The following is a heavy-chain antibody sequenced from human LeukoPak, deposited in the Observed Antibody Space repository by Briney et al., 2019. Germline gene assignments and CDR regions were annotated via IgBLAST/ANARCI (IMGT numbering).Heavy chain of an antibody. CDR3: ARDRLGYCSSTSCYG. J-gene: IGHJ4*02. Sequence: GGSLRLSCAASGFTFSSYSMNWVRQAPGKGLEWVSSISSRSSYIYYADSVKGRFTISRDNAKNSLYLQMNSLRAEDTAVYYCARDRLGYCSSTSCYGWGQGTLVTVSS. CDR2: ISSRSSYI. CDR1: GFTFSSYS. V-gene: IGHV3-21*01. D-gene: IGHD2-2*01.